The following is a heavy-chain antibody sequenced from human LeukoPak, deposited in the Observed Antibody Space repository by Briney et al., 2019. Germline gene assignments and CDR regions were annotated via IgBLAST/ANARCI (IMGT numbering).Heavy chain of an antibody. CDR1: GFTFSSYW. CDR3: ARDKGVAAASWVGDY. D-gene: IGHD6-13*01. V-gene: IGHV3-7*01. J-gene: IGHJ4*02. Sequence: GGSLRLSCAASGFTFSSYWMSWVRPAPGKGLEWVANIKQDGSEKYYVDSVKGRFTISRDNAKNSLYLQMNSLRAEDTAVYYCARDKGVAAASWVGDYWGQGTLVTVSS. CDR2: IKQDGSEK.